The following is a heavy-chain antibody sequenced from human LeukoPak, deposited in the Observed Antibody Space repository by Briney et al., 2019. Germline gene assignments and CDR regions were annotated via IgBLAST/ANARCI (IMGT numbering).Heavy chain of an antibody. CDR1: GGSFSGYY. CDR3: ASMRSYYYYMDV. J-gene: IGHJ6*03. Sequence: PSETLSLTCAVYGGSFSGYYWSWIRQPPGKGLEWIGEINHSGSTNYNPSLKSRVTISVDTSKNQFSLRLSSATAADTAVYYCASMRSYYYYMDVWGKGTTVTVSS. CDR2: INHSGST. D-gene: IGHD2-2*01. V-gene: IGHV4-34*01.